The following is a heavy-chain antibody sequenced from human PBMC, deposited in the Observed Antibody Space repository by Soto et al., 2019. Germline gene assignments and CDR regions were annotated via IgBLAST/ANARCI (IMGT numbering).Heavy chain of an antibody. Sequence: GGSLRLSCAASGFSVSITYMSWVRQAPGKGLEWVSVMYSGGSAYYADSVKGRFSISRENSKNTLSLQMNSLRAEDTAVYYCARVMMVRGVVFEYWGRGTLVTVSS. D-gene: IGHD3-10*01. V-gene: IGHV3-53*01. J-gene: IGHJ4*02. CDR1: GFSVSITY. CDR2: MYSGGSA. CDR3: ARVMMVRGVVFEY.